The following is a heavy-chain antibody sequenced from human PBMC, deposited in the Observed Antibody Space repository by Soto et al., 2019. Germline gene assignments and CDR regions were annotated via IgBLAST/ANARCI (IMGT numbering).Heavy chain of an antibody. V-gene: IGHV3-33*01. J-gene: IGHJ3*02. CDR3: ARGQDIVVVVAATGYAFDI. Sequence: QVQLVESGGGVVQPGRSLRLSCAASGFTFSSYGMHWVRQAPGKGLEWVAVIWYDGSNKYYADSVKGRFTISRDNSKNTLYLQMNSLTAEDTAVYYCARGQDIVVVVAATGYAFDIWGQGTMVTVSS. CDR2: IWYDGSNK. CDR1: GFTFSSYG. D-gene: IGHD2-15*01.